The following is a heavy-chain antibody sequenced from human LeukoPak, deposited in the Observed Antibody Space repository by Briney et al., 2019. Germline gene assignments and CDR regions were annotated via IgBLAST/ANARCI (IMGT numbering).Heavy chain of an antibody. CDR2: ISYDGSNK. J-gene: IGHJ4*02. CDR1: GFTFSSYG. CDR3: AKDGYCSSTSCYPNHFDS. D-gene: IGHD2-2*03. V-gene: IGHV3-30*18. Sequence: GGSLRLSCAASGFTFSSYGIHWVRQAPGKGLEWVAVISYDGSNKYYADSVKGRFAISRDNSKNTLDLQMNSLRAEDTAVYYCAKDGYCSSTSCYPNHFDSWGQGTLVTVSS.